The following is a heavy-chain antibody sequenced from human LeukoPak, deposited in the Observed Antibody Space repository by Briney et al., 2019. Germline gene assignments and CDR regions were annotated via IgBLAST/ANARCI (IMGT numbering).Heavy chain of an antibody. CDR2: IIPIFGTA. CDR3: ARGAQDCSSTSCLDDAFDI. V-gene: IGHV1-69*13. J-gene: IGHJ3*02. Sequence: ASVKVSCKASGGTFSSYAISWVRQAPGQGLEWMGGIIPIFGTANYAQKFQGRVTITADESTSTAYMELSSLRSVDTAVYYCARGAQDCSSTSCLDDAFDIWGQGTMVTVSS. D-gene: IGHD2-2*01. CDR1: GGTFSSYA.